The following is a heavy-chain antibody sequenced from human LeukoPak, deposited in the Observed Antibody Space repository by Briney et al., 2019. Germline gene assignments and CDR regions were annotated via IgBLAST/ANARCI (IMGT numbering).Heavy chain of an antibody. V-gene: IGHV3-21*01. D-gene: IGHD3-22*01. CDR3: ARLRRTSDSSGYYYYYDY. CDR1: GLGFSSFS. CDR2: ITPTTSYI. Sequence: GGSLRLSCAASGLGFSSFSFNWIRRAPGKGLEGVSSITPTTSYIYYADSVRGRFTISRENAKNSLYLQMNSLRAEDTAVYYCARLRRTSDSSGYYYYYDYWGQGTLVGVSS. J-gene: IGHJ4*02.